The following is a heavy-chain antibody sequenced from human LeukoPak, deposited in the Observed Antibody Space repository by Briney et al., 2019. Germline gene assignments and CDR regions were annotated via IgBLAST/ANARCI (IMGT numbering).Heavy chain of an antibody. J-gene: IGHJ4*02. D-gene: IGHD3-3*01. V-gene: IGHV3-21*01. CDR2: ISSSSSYI. CDR1: GSTFSSYS. CDR3: ASGYDFWSGYYDY. Sequence: GGSLRLSCAASGSTFSSYSMNWVRQAPGKGLEWVSSISSSSSYIYYADSVKGRFTISRDNAKNSLYLQMNSLRAEDTAVYYCASGYDFWSGYYDYWGQGTLVTVSS.